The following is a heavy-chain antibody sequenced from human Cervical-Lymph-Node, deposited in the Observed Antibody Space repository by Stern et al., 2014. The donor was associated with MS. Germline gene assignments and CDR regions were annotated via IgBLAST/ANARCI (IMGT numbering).Heavy chain of an antibody. Sequence: VQLVESGPGLVKPSQTLSLTCTVSGDSISSGNYYWSWIRQPAGKGLEWIGRIYSSGTTYYNPSLRSRVTISIDTSNTLFSLKLPSGPATDTAVYYCATQGRALAPDWGQGTLVTVSS. CDR3: ATQGRALAPD. CDR2: IYSSGTT. CDR1: GDSISSGNYY. V-gene: IGHV4-61*02. J-gene: IGHJ4*02.